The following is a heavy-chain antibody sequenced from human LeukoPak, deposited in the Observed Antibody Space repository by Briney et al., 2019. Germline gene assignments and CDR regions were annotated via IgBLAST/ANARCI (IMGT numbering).Heavy chain of an antibody. CDR1: GGSISSYY. CDR3: AGLGGDYDYYYYGMDV. V-gene: IGHV4-59*01. CDR2: IYYSGST. Sequence: SETLSLTCTVSGGSISSYYWSWVRQPPGKGLEWVGYIYYSGSTNYNPSLTSRGTISVDTSKNQFSLKLSSVTAADTAVYYCAGLGGDYDYYYYGMDVWGQGTTVTVSS. D-gene: IGHD4-17*01. J-gene: IGHJ6*02.